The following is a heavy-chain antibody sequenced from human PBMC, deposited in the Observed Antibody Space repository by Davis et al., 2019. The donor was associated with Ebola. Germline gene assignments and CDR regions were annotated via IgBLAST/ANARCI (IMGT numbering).Heavy chain of an antibody. V-gene: IGHV1-2*02. J-gene: IGHJ6*03. Sequence: ASVKVSCKASGYTFTGYYMHWVRQAPGQGLEWMGWINPNSGGTNYALKFQGRVTMTGDTSITTAYMVLGRLRSDDTAVYYCTRPYCNSTNCYDYMDVWGKGTTVTVSS. CDR3: TRPYCNSTNCYDYMDV. CDR1: GYTFTGYY. D-gene: IGHD2-2*01. CDR2: INPNSGGT.